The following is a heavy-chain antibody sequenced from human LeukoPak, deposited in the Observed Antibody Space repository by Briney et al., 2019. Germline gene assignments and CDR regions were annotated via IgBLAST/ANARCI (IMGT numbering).Heavy chain of an antibody. Sequence: SETLSLTCTVSGGSISSSSYYRGWIRQPPGKGLEWIGSIYYSGSTYYNPSLKSRVTISVDTSKNQFSLKLSSVTAADTAVYYCARDYYLSKMEFDYWGQGTLVTVSS. D-gene: IGHD3-10*01. J-gene: IGHJ4*02. CDR3: ARDYYLSKMEFDY. V-gene: IGHV4-39*07. CDR2: IYYSGST. CDR1: GGSISSSSYY.